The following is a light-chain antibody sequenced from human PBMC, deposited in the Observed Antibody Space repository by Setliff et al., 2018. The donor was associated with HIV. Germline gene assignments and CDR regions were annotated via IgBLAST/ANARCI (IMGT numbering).Light chain of an antibody. Sequence: QSVLTQPASVSGSPGQSITISCTGTSSDVGGYKYLSWYQQHPGKAPKLILFEVNNRPSGVSNRFSGSKSGNTAALTISGLRAEDEGDYYCCSYARGTTYVFGTGTKVTVL. V-gene: IGLV2-14*01. CDR3: CSYARGTTYV. CDR1: SSDVGGYKY. J-gene: IGLJ1*01. CDR2: EVN.